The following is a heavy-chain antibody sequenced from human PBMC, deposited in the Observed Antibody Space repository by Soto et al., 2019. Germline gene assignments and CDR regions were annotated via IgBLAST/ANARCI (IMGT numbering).Heavy chain of an antibody. Sequence: GGSLRLSCAASGFTFSSYRMNWVRQAPGTGLEWVSSISSTSSYIYYADSVKGRFTISRDNAKSSLYLQMNSLRAEDTAVYYCAREEAAYNPDCLDNWGQGTLVTVSS. CDR3: AREEAAYNPDCLDN. CDR1: GFTFSSYR. V-gene: IGHV3-21*01. CDR2: ISSTSSYI. J-gene: IGHJ4*02. D-gene: IGHD2-21*02.